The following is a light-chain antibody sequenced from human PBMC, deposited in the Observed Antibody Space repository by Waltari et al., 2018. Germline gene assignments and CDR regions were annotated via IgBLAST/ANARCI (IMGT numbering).Light chain of an antibody. CDR1: QDIKQR. J-gene: IGKJ4*01. CDR2: DAS. CDR3: QQYHSVPLT. V-gene: IGKV1-33*01. Sequence: DIHMTQCPSSLSAPGGDRVTITCQTSQDIKQRLNWFPQTPGTAPEVLIFDASNSQTGAPSRFSGSGSGTDFTFTISSLQPEDMGTYYCQQYHSVPLTFGGGTTVRSN.